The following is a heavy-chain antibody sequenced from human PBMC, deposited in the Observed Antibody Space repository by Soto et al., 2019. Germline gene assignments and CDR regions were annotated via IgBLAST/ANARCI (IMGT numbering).Heavy chain of an antibody. CDR1: GFTFSSYA. CDR3: ARDDPITPASVNCFDY. CDR2: ISYDGSNK. D-gene: IGHD4-17*01. Sequence: GASLRLSCAASGFTFSSYAMHCARQAPGKGLEWVAVISYDGSNKYYADSVKGRFTISRDNSKNTLYLQMNSLRAEDTAVYYCARDDPITPASVNCFDYWGQGTLVTVSS. V-gene: IGHV3-30-3*01. J-gene: IGHJ4*02.